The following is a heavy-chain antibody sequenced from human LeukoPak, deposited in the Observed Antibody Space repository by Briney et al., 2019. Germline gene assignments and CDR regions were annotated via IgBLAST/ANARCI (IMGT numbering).Heavy chain of an antibody. V-gene: IGHV4-38-2*02. J-gene: IGHJ6*03. D-gene: IGHD5-18*01. CDR2: IYHSGST. CDR3: ARDTRGYSYGYPYYYYMDV. Sequence: KPSETLSLTCTVSGYSISSGYYWGWIRQPPGKGLEWIGSIYHSGSTYYNPSLKSRVTISVDTSKNQFSLKLSSVTAADTAVYYCARDTRGYSYGYPYYYYMDVWGKGTTVTISS. CDR1: GYSISSGYY.